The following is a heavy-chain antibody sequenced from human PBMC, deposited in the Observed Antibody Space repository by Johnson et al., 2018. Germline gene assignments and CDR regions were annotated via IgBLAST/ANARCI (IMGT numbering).Heavy chain of an antibody. CDR3: VREPLDTSRLDY. J-gene: IGHJ4*02. CDR2: ITGDSSVT. V-gene: IGHV3-48*02. Sequence: EVQLVESGGGLVQPGGSXRLSCAASGFAFSPYSMNWVRQAPGKGLEWVSYITGDSSVTSYADSVKGRLPIPRDNAKKLLLLQMNGLRDEDMAVYYCVREPLDTSRLDYWGQGTLVTVSS. CDR1: GFAFSPYS. D-gene: IGHD3/OR15-3a*01.